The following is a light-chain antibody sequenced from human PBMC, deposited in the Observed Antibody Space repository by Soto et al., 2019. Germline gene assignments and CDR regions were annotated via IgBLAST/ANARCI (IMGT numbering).Light chain of an antibody. CDR1: QGIRSW. Sequence: DIQMTQSPSSVSASVGDRVTITCRASQGIRSWLAWYQQKPGKAPKLLIYAASSLQNGVPLRFSGSGSGTEFTLTISSLEPEDFATYYCQQANTFPHTFGQGTKVEIK. V-gene: IGKV1-12*01. J-gene: IGKJ2*01. CDR3: QQANTFPHT. CDR2: AAS.